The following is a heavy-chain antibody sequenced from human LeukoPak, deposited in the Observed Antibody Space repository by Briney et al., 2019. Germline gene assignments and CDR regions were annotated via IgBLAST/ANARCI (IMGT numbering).Heavy chain of an antibody. J-gene: IGHJ3*02. CDR1: GGTFSSYA. D-gene: IGHD1-26*01. V-gene: IGHV1-69*04. CDR3: ATGRGSYFDAFDI. CDR2: IIPILGIA. Sequence: SVKVSCKASGGTFSSYAISWVRQAPGQGLEWMGRIIPILGIANYAQKFQGRVTITADKSTSTAYMELSSLRSEDTAVYYCATGRGSYFDAFDIWGQGTMVTVSS.